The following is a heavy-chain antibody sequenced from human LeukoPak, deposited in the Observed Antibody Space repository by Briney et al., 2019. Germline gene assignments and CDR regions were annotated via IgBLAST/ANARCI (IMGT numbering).Heavy chain of an antibody. V-gene: IGHV3-48*03. D-gene: IGHD4-17*01. CDR3: AKDMGDTVTGYYFDY. J-gene: IGHJ4*02. CDR2: ISSSGSTR. CDR1: GFTFRSYE. Sequence: PGGSLRLSCAASGFTFRSYEMNWVRQAPGKGLEWVSYISSSGSTRYYADSVKGRFTISRDNSKNSLYLQMNSLRTEDTALYYCAKDMGDTVTGYYFDYWGQGTLVTVSS.